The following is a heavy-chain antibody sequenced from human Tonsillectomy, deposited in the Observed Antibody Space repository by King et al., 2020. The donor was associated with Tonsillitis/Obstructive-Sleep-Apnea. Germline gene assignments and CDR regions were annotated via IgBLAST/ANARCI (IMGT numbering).Heavy chain of an antibody. V-gene: IGHV4-34*01. CDR1: GGSFSGYF. D-gene: IGHD3-10*01. CDR3: AGGYGGVVV. Sequence: VQLPQWGAGLLKPSETLSLTCGVYGGSFSGYFWTWIRQPPGQGLEWIGEINHSGGTNYNPSLKSRVTTSVDTSKNQFSLKLISVTAADTAVYYCAGGYGGVVVWGQGTTVSVSS. J-gene: IGHJ6*02. CDR2: INHSGGT.